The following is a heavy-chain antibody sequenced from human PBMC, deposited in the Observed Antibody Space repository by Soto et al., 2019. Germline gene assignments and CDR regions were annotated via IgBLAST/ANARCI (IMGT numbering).Heavy chain of an antibody. Sequence: PGGSLRLSCAASGFTFCSYGMHWVRQAPGKGLEWVAVISYDGSNKYYADSVKGRFTISRDNSKNTLYLQMNSLRAEDTAVYYCAKDRYSYDSSGYYLGYWGQGTLVTVSS. D-gene: IGHD3-22*01. J-gene: IGHJ4*02. CDR2: ISYDGSNK. CDR3: AKDRYSYDSSGYYLGY. CDR1: GFTFCSYG. V-gene: IGHV3-30*18.